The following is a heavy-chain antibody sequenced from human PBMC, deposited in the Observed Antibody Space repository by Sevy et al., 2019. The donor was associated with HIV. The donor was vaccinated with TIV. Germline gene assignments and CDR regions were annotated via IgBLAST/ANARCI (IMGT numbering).Heavy chain of an antibody. J-gene: IGHJ4*02. CDR2: ISGSGGSGDKT. CDR1: GFTFSRYA. D-gene: IGHD3-22*01. CDR3: ARKYDSSGYFDY. Sequence: GGSPRLSCAASGFTFSRYAMNWVRQAPGKGLEWVSGISGSGGSGDKTNYADSVKGRFTISSDVSKNSLYLQLNSLRAEDTAIYYCARKYDSSGYFDYWGQGTLVTVSS. V-gene: IGHV3-23*01.